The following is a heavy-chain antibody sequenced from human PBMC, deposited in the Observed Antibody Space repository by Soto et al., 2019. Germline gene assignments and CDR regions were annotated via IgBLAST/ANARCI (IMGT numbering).Heavy chain of an antibody. J-gene: IGHJ4*02. D-gene: IGHD3-3*01. Sequence: SVKVSCKASGYTFTSYAMHWVRQAPGQSLEWMGWINAGNGNTKYSQKFQGRVTITRDTSASTAYMELSSLRSEDTAVYYCAKGILGVVMAYDYWSQGTLDIVSS. V-gene: IGHV1-3*01. CDR3: AKGILGVVMAYDY. CDR1: GYTFTSYA. CDR2: INAGNGNT.